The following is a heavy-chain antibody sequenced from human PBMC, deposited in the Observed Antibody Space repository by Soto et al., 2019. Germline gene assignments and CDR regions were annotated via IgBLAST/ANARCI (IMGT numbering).Heavy chain of an antibody. D-gene: IGHD3-10*01. CDR3: AKRFRGVLLNPEVD. Sequence: EVQLLESGGDLVQPGGSLRLSCAASGLTFSSYAMSWVRQAPGKGLEWVAVISGSGGYTDYADSVKGRFTIYRDNSKNTLFLQMTSLRAEDTALYYCAKRFRGVLLNPEVDWGQGTLVTVSS. V-gene: IGHV3-23*01. CDR1: GLTFSSYA. J-gene: IGHJ4*02. CDR2: ISGSGGYT.